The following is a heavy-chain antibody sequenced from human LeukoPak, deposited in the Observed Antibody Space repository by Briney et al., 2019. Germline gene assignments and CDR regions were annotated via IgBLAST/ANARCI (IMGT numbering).Heavy chain of an antibody. Sequence: GGSLRLSCAASGFTSSSYEMNWVRQAPGKGLEWVSYISSSSSYIYYADSVKGRFTISRDNAKNSLYLQMNSLRAEDTAVYYCARVGYGDYYYYYMDVWGKGTTVTVSS. D-gene: IGHD3-10*01. CDR2: ISSSSSYI. CDR3: ARVGYGDYYYYYMDV. V-gene: IGHV3-21*05. CDR1: GFTSSSYE. J-gene: IGHJ6*03.